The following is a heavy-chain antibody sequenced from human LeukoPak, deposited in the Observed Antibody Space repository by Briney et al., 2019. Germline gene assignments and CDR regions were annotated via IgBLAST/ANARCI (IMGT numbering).Heavy chain of an antibody. V-gene: IGHV3-53*01. D-gene: IGHD2-2*01. CDR2: IYSGGST. Sequence: PGGSLRLSCAASGFTVSVNYMSWVRQAPGKGLEWVSVIYSGGSTYYADSVKGRFTISRANSKNTVYLQMSSLRAEDTAVYYCARDGSYARSFDYWGQGTLVTVAT. CDR1: GFTVSVNY. J-gene: IGHJ4*02. CDR3: ARDGSYARSFDY.